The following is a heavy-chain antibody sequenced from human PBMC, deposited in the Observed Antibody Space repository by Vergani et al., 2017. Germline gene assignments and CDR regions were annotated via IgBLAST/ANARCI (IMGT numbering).Heavy chain of an antibody. Sequence: QVQLQESGPGLVKPSETLSLTCTVSGGSLINYYWSWVRQPPGKGLEWIGYIYSSGSTTYSPSLKSRLTMSVDPSKNQFSLKLRSVTLADMAVYYCARTIGHCSNSNCYNLAYWGQRTLVTVSS. D-gene: IGHD2-2*02. J-gene: IGHJ4*02. V-gene: IGHV4-59*01. CDR2: IYSSGST. CDR1: GGSLINYY. CDR3: ARTIGHCSNSNCYNLAY.